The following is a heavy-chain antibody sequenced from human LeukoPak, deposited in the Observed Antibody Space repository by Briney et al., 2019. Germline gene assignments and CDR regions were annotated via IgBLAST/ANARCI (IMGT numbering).Heavy chain of an antibody. J-gene: IGHJ4*02. CDR2: ISGSGGST. V-gene: IGHV3-23*01. CDR1: GFTFSTNA. CDR3: AKYRSGWYEDY. Sequence: RGSLRLSCAASGFTFSTNATTWVRQAPGKGLEWVSTISGSGGSTYYADSVKGRFTISRDISNNTLYLQMNSLRAEDTAVYYCAKYRSGWYEDYWGQGTLVTVSS. D-gene: IGHD6-19*01.